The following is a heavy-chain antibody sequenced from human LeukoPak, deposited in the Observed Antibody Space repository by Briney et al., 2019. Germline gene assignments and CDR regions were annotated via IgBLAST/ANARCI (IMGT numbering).Heavy chain of an antibody. J-gene: IGHJ3*02. V-gene: IGHV4-61*01. D-gene: IGHD2-15*01. CDR3: ARRGSGGRSFDI. CDR2: ISYSGST. CDR1: GGSVSSGTYY. Sequence: SETLSLTCTVSGGSVSSGTYYWTWIRQPPGKGLEWIGYISYSGSTNYNPSLKSRVTISVDTSKSQFSLNLSSVTAADTAVYHCARRGSGGRSFDIWGQGTMVTVSS.